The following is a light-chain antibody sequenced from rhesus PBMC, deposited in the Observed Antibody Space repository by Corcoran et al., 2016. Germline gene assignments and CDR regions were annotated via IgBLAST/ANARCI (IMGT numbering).Light chain of an antibody. CDR2: YES. CDR1: QGISSY. Sequence: DIQMTQSPSSLSASVGDTVTLTCRASQGISSYLAWYQQKPGKAPKPLIYYESNLESGVPSRISGSGSGTEFTLTISSLQPEDFATYFCQRYSSAPFTFGPGTKLDIK. J-gene: IGKJ3*01. CDR3: QRYSSAPFT. V-gene: IGKV1-37*01.